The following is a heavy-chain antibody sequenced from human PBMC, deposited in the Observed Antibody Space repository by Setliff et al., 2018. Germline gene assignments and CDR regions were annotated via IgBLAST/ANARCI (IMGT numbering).Heavy chain of an antibody. CDR1: GYTFTIYA. CDR3: ARSDHLVVDGFDV. V-gene: IGHV1-2*04. D-gene: IGHD3-16*01. CDR2: INPNSGGT. Sequence: ASVKVSCKASGYTFTIYAIHWVRQAPGQRLEWMGWINPNSGGTNYAQKFQGWVTMTRDTSISTAYMELSRLRSDDTAVYFCARSDHLVVDGFDVWGQGTMVTV. J-gene: IGHJ3*01.